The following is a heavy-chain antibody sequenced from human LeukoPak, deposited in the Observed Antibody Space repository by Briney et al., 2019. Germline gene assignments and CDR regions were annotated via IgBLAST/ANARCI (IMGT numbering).Heavy chain of an antibody. V-gene: IGHV3-23*01. J-gene: IGHJ4*02. CDR1: GFTFSSYA. D-gene: IGHD2-8*02. CDR3: APGGRTGGVLLSGY. Sequence: PGGSLRLSCAASGFTFSSYAMSWVRQAPGEGLEWVSAISGSGGSTYYADSVKGRFTISRDNSKNTLYLQMNSLRAEDTAVYYCAPGGRTGGVLLSGYWGQGTLVTVSS. CDR2: ISGSGGST.